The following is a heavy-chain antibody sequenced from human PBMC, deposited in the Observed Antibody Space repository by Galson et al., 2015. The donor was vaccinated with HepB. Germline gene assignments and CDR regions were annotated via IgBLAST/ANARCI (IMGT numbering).Heavy chain of an antibody. J-gene: IGHJ6*03. V-gene: IGHV1-8*02. CDR3: ARGALPHDMVATIRYYYYYMDV. CDR1: GYTFTSYD. Sequence: SVKVSCKASGYTFTSYDINWVRQASGQGLEWMGWLNPNSGITTYAQKFQGRVTMTRNTSTRTAYMELGSLRSEDTAVYYCARGALPHDMVATIRYYYYYMDVWGRGTTVTVSS. CDR2: LNPNSGIT. D-gene: IGHD5-12*01.